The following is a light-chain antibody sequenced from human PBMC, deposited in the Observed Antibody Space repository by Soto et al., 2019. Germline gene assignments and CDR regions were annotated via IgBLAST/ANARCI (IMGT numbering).Light chain of an antibody. J-gene: IGKJ2*01. Sequence: EIVSTQSPATLSLSPGERATLSCRASQSVSSYLAWYQQKPGQAPRLLIYDASKRATGIPGRFSDSGSGTDFTLTISSLEPEDSAVYYCQQRSNWPHTVGQGTKLEIK. CDR1: QSVSSY. V-gene: IGKV3-11*01. CDR3: QQRSNWPHT. CDR2: DAS.